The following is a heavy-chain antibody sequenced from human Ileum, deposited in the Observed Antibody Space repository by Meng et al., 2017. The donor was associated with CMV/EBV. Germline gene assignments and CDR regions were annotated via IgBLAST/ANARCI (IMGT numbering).Heavy chain of an antibody. D-gene: IGHD3-10*01. Sequence: GESLKISCAASGFTFSSYGMHWIRQAPGKGLEWVAFIRYDGSNKYYADSVKGRFTISRDNSKNTLYLQMNSLRAEDTAVYYCAKDLDYYGSGSYAFDIWGQGTRVTVSS. CDR1: GFTFSSYG. J-gene: IGHJ3*02. V-gene: IGHV3-30*02. CDR3: AKDLDYYGSGSYAFDI. CDR2: IRYDGSNK.